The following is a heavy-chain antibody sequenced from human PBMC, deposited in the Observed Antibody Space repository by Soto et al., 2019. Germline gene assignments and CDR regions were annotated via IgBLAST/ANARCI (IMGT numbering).Heavy chain of an antibody. CDR1: RDTFTSYY. V-gene: IGHV1-46*01. CDR3: AQQSGGNFGTIKGGPNCLPP. J-gene: IGHJ5*02. Sequence: ASVKVSCKAPRDTFTSYYINWVRQAPGQGLEWMGVINPHGGSTAYAQKFKGRVTLTRDTSASTVYMEVSSLTSEDTAMYYVAQQSGGNFGTIKGGPNCLPPGAQGTLATVSS. CDR2: INPHGGST. D-gene: IGHD2-21*01.